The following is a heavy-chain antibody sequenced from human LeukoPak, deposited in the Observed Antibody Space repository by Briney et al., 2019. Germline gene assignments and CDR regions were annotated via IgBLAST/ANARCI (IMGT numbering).Heavy chain of an antibody. J-gene: IGHJ4*02. CDR1: GFTFSSYA. Sequence: GGSLRLSCAASGFTFSSYAMHWVRQAPGKGLEWVADISYDGSNKYYADSVKGRFTISRDNSKNTLYLQMNSLRAEDTAVYYCVAATRVYYFDYWGQGTLVTVSS. V-gene: IGHV3-30*04. CDR2: ISYDGSNK. D-gene: IGHD2-15*01. CDR3: VAATRVYYFDY.